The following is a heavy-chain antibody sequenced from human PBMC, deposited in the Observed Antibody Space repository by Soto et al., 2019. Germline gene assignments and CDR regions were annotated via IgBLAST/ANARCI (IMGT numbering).Heavy chain of an antibody. CDR2: IKQDGSEK. J-gene: IGHJ4*02. Sequence: GGSLRLSCAASGFTFSSYWMSWVRQAPGKGLEWVANIKQDGSEKYYVDSVKGRFTISRDNAKNSLYLQMNSLRAEDTAVYYREREPSSGGHYYFDYWGQGTLVTVSS. D-gene: IGHD6-19*01. V-gene: IGHV3-7*04. CDR3: EREPSSGGHYYFDY. CDR1: GFTFSSYW.